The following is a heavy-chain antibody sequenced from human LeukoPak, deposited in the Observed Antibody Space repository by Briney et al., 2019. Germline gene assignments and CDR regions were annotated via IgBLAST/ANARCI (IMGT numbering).Heavy chain of an antibody. CDR1: GXTFSDYY. D-gene: IGHD3-22*01. V-gene: IGHV3-11*01. J-gene: IGHJ4*02. CDR3: ARGYDSSGYYYGDY. Sequence: PGGSXRLSCXXSGXTFSDYYMSWIRQAPGKGLEWVSYISSSGSTIYYADSVKGRFTISRDNAKNSLYLQMNSLRAEDTAVYYCARGYDSSGYYYGDYWGQGTLVTVSS. CDR2: ISSSGSTI.